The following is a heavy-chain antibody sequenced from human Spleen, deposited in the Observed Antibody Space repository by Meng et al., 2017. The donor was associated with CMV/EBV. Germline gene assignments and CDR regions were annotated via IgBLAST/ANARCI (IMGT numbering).Heavy chain of an antibody. V-gene: IGHV3-48*03. D-gene: IGHD6-19*01. CDR3: ARASSGWYGN. Sequence: GGSLRLSCAASGFTFNSYEVNWVRQAPGKGLEWISYISTSGSAIYYADSVKGRFTISRDNAKNSVYLQMNSLRAEDTAVYYCARASSGWYGNWGQGTLVTVSS. CDR2: ISTSGSAI. CDR1: GFTFNSYE. J-gene: IGHJ4*02.